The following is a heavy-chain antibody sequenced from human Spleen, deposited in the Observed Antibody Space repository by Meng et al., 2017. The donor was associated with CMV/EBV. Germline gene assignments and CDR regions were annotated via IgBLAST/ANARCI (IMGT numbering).Heavy chain of an antibody. J-gene: IGHJ5*02. Sequence: GQLAARAPGLGKPSETLSLTCTVSGGSISSYYWGWIRQPAGKGLEWIGRIYTSGSTNYNPSLKSRVTMSVDTSKNQFSLKLSSVTAADTAVYYCARGITMVRGVLDWFDPWGQGTLVTVSS. CDR1: GGSISSYY. V-gene: IGHV4-4*07. CDR2: IYTSGST. D-gene: IGHD3-10*01. CDR3: ARGITMVRGVLDWFDP.